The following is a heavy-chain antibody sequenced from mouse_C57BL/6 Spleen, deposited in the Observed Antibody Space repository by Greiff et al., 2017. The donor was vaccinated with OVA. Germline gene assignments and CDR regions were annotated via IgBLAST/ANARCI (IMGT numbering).Heavy chain of an antibody. CDR2: ISNGGGST. J-gene: IGHJ3*01. V-gene: IGHV5-12*01. Sequence: DVKLQESGGGLVQPGGSLKLSCAASGFTFSDYYMYWVRQTPEKRLEWVAYISNGGGSTYYPDTVKGRFTISRDNAKNTLYLQMSRLKSEDTAMYYCARHELRLQAYWGQGTLVTVSA. D-gene: IGHD3-2*02. CDR1: GFTFSDYY. CDR3: ARHELRLQAY.